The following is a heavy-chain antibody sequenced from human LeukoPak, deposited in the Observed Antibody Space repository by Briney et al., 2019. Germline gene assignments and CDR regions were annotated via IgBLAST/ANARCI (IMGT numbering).Heavy chain of an antibody. D-gene: IGHD4-23*01. J-gene: IGHJ1*01. CDR3: ARGGTVVTYFQH. CDR1: GGSISSYY. V-gene: IGHV4-59*08. CDR2: IYYSGST. Sequence: KASETLSLTCTVSGGSISSYYWSWIRQPPGKGLEWIGYIYYSGSTNYNPSLKSRVTISVDTSKNQFSLKLSSVTAADTAVYYCARGGTVVTYFQHWGQGTLVTVSS.